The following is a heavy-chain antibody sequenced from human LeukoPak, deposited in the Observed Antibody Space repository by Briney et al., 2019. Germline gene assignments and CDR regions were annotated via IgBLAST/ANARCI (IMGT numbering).Heavy chain of an antibody. J-gene: IGHJ2*01. CDR2: IYYSGST. D-gene: IGHD2-15*01. CDR3: ARVGGYRYLDL. V-gene: IGHV4-61*01. Sequence: SETLSLTCTVSGGSVSSATYYWSWIRQPPGKGLEWIGYIYYSGSTNYNPSLRSRVTISVDTSKNQFSLKLSSVTAADTAVYYCARVGGYRYLDLWGRGTLVTVSS. CDR1: GGSVSSATYY.